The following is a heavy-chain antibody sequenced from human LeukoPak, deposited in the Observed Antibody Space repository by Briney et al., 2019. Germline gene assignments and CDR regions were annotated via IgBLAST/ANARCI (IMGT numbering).Heavy chain of an antibody. D-gene: IGHD2-2*01. CDR2: FDPEAGET. J-gene: IGHJ1*01. V-gene: IGHV1-24*01. Sequence: ASVKVSCKVSGYTLTDLSMHWVRQTPGSGPEWMGGFDPEAGETVYTQKFQGRVTMTDDTSTDTAYMELSSLRSEDTAVYYCARGGHVVVPRSGSPQHWGQGTLVTVSS. CDR3: ARGGHVVVPRSGSPQH. CDR1: GYTLTDLS.